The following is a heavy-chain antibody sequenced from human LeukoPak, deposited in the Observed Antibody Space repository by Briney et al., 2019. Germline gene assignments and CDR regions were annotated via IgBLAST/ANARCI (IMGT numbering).Heavy chain of an antibody. V-gene: IGHV1-2*02. CDR2: INPNSGGT. D-gene: IGHD3-22*01. CDR1: GYTFTDYY. J-gene: IGHJ4*02. CDR3: ARGINFIYYDSSGQTLGY. Sequence: ASVKVSCKASGYTFTDYYMNWVRQAPGQGLDWMGWINPNSGGTNYAQKFQGRVTMTRDTSISTAYMELSRLRSDDTAVYYCARGINFIYYDSSGQTLGYWGQGTLVTVSS.